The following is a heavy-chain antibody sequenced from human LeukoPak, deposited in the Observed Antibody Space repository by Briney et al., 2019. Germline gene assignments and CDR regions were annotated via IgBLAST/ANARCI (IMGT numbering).Heavy chain of an antibody. CDR1: GFYFNIYS. CDR2: ISSTSRTI. V-gene: IGHV3-48*04. D-gene: IGHD4-11*01. Sequence: GGSLRLSCAASGFYFNIYSMHWVRQAPGKGLEWLSYISSTSRTIYYADSVKGRFTVSRDNDKNSLYLQMSSLRAEDTAVYYCARDAYSDYERPVYLDYWGQGTLVTVSS. CDR3: ARDAYSDYERPVYLDY. J-gene: IGHJ4*02.